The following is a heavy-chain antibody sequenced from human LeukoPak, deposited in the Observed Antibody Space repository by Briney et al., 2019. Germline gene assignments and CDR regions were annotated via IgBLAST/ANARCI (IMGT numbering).Heavy chain of an antibody. J-gene: IGHJ6*02. CDR2: INPSGGST. Sequence: ASVTVSCKASGYTFTSYYMHWVRQAPGQGLEWMGIINPSGGSTSYAQKFQGRVTMTRDTSTSTVYMELSSLRSEDTAVYYCARGRWEPYYYYGMDVWGQGPTVTVSS. D-gene: IGHD1-26*01. CDR1: GYTFTSYY. CDR3: ARGRWEPYYYYGMDV. V-gene: IGHV1-46*01.